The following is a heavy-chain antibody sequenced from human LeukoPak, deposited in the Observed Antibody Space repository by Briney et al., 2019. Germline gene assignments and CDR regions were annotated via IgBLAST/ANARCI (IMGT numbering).Heavy chain of an antibody. CDR2: ISGSGGST. Sequence: PGGSLRLSCAASGFTVSSNYMSWVRQAPGKGLEWVSAISGSGGSTYYADSVKGRFTISRDNSKNTLYLQMNSLRAEDTAVYYCAKRVLFLTGPFDYWGQGTLVTVSS. J-gene: IGHJ4*02. CDR3: AKRVLFLTGPFDY. CDR1: GFTVSSNY. V-gene: IGHV3-23*01. D-gene: IGHD3-9*01.